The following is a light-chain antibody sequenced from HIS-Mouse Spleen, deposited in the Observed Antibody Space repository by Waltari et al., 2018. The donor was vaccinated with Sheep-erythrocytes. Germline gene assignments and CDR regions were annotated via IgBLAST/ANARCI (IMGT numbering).Light chain of an antibody. CDR3: CSYAGSYNHV. Sequence: QSALTQPRSVSGSPGQPVTISCPGTSSHVGGYNYLPWYQQHPGKAPKLMIYDVSKRPSGVPDRFSGSKSGNTASLTISGLQAEDEADYYCCSYAGSYNHVFATGTKVTVL. CDR1: SSHVGGYNY. CDR2: DVS. J-gene: IGLJ1*01. V-gene: IGLV2-11*01.